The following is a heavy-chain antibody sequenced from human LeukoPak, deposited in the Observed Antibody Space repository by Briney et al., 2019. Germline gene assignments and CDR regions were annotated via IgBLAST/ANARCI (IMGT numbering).Heavy chain of an antibody. Sequence: GESLKISCKGFGYTFSNYWIGWVRQTPVKGLEWMGIIYPGDSGTRYSPSYQGQVTISADKSISTTFLHWSSLRASDTAMHYCARQLDGGDPEDSFDIWGQGTMVTVSS. CDR1: GYTFSNYW. CDR3: ARQLDGGDPEDSFDI. J-gene: IGHJ3*02. V-gene: IGHV5-51*01. CDR2: IYPGDSGT. D-gene: IGHD2-21*02.